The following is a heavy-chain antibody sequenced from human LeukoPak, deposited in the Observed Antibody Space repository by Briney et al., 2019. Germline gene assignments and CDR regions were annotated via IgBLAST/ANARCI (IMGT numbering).Heavy chain of an antibody. CDR3: ARVRLYGAVGGTSAFDI. Sequence: AASVKVSCKASGYTFTGYYMHWVRQAPGQGLEWMGWINPSSGATNYAQKFQGRVTMTRDTSISTVYLELSRLRSDDTAVYYCARVRLYGAVGGTSAFDIWGQGTLVTDSS. V-gene: IGHV1-2*02. CDR1: GYTFTGYY. D-gene: IGHD1-26*01. J-gene: IGHJ3*02. CDR2: INPSSGAT.